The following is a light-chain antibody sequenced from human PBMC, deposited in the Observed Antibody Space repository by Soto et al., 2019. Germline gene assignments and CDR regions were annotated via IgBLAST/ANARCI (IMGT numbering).Light chain of an antibody. CDR2: DAS. J-gene: IGKJ3*01. V-gene: IGKV3-11*01. CDR3: QQRGT. CDR1: QSVSSY. Sequence: EIVLTQSPATLSLSPGERATLSCRASQSVSSYLAWYQQKPGQAPRLLIYDASNRATGIPARFSGSGSGTDFTLTIRSLEPEDFAVYYCQQRGTFGPGTKVDIK.